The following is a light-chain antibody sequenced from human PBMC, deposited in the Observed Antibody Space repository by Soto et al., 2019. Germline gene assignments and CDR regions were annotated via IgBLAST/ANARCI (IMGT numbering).Light chain of an antibody. Sequence: IQLTQSPSSLSASVGDRVTITCQASRGISSYLAWYQQKPGKAPKLLVYSASTLQSGAPSRFSGSGSGPDFTLTISSLQPEDSATYFCQQLNSYPQPFGQGTRLEIK. V-gene: IGKV1-9*01. CDR2: SAS. CDR1: RGISSY. J-gene: IGKJ5*01. CDR3: QQLNSYPQP.